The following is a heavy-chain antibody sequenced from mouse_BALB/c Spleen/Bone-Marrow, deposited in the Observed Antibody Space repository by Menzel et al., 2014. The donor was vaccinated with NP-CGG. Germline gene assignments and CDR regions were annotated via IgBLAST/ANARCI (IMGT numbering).Heavy chain of an antibody. V-gene: IGHV1-9*01. Sequence: VQLQESGPELVKPGASVKISCKASGYTFSSYWIEWVKQRPGHGLEWIGEILPGSGSTNYNEKFKGKATFTADTSSNTAYMQLSSLTSEDSAVYYCARRGGWLGYFDVWGAGTTVTVSS. D-gene: IGHD2-3*01. J-gene: IGHJ1*01. CDR3: ARRGGWLGYFDV. CDR2: ILPGSGST. CDR1: GYTFSSYW.